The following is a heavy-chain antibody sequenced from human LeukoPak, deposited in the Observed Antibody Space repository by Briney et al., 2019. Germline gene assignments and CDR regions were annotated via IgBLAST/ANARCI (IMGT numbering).Heavy chain of an antibody. J-gene: IGHJ3*02. CDR2: IHTGGNT. CDR3: RGYSYGTIGAFHI. Sequence: GGSLRLSCAASGISVSSKYMSWVRQAPGKGLQWVSIIHTGGNTYYADSVKGRFTNSRDNSENTLYLQMNSLKTEDTAVYYCRGYSYGTIGAFHIWGQGTMVTVSS. D-gene: IGHD5-12*01. V-gene: IGHV3-66*01. CDR1: GISVSSKY.